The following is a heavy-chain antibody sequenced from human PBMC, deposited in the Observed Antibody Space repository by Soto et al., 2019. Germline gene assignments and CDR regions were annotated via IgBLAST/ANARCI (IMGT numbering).Heavy chain of an antibody. CDR3: ARDPALAMIVGVGGADF. CDR2: ISSRSTFI. D-gene: IGHD3-22*01. V-gene: IGHV3-21*06. CDR1: GFTLTNEN. Sequence: GGSLRLSCTALGFTLTNENMNWVRQAPGKGLEWVSSISSRSTFINYADSVKGRFTISRDNDKGLVYLQMSSLRAEDTAVYYCARDPALAMIVGVGGADFWGQGTLVTVSS. J-gene: IGHJ4*02.